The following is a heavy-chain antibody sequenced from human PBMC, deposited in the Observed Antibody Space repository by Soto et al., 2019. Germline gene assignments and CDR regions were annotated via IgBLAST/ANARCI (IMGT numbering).Heavy chain of an antibody. J-gene: IGHJ6*04. Sequence: ASVKVSCKVSGYTLTELSMHWVRQAPGKGLEWMGGFDPEDGETIYAQKFQGRVTMTEDTSTDTAYMELSSLRSEDTAVYYCETMNCSGGSCYSVLGPYYYYGMDVGGKGTTVTVSS. CDR3: ETMNCSGGSCYSVLGPYYYYGMDV. V-gene: IGHV1-24*01. CDR2: FDPEDGET. CDR1: GYTLTELS. D-gene: IGHD2-15*01.